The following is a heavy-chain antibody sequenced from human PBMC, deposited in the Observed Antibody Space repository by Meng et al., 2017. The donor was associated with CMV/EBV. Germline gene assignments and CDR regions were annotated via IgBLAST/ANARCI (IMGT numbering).Heavy chain of an antibody. V-gene: IGHV4-34*01. D-gene: IGHD2/OR15-2a*01. J-gene: IGHJ4*02. CDR3: ARVISGY. CDR2: INHSGST. CDR1: GGSISSVYY. Sequence: SETLSLTCTVSGGSISSVYYWSWIRQPPGKGLEWIGEINHSGSTNYNPSLKSRVTISVDTSKNQFSLKLSSVTAADTAVYYCARVISGYWGQGTLVTVSS.